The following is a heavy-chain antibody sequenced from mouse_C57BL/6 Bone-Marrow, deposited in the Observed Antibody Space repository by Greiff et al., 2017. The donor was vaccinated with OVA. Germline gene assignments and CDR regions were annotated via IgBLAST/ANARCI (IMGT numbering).Heavy chain of an antibody. Sequence: QVQLQQPGAELVMPGASVKLSCKASGYTFTSYWMHWVKQRPGQGLEWIGEIDPSDSYTNYNQKFKGKSTLTVDKSSSTAYMQLSSLTSEDSAVYYCARNDGSSGAWFAYWGQGTLVTVSA. V-gene: IGHV1-69*01. CDR2: IDPSDSYT. CDR1: GYTFTSYW. J-gene: IGHJ3*01. D-gene: IGHD1-1*01. CDR3: ARNDGSSGAWFAY.